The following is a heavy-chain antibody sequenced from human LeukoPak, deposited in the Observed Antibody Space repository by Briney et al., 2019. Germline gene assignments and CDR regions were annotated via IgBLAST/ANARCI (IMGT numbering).Heavy chain of an antibody. CDR3: ASLSTSYGMDV. Sequence: GGSLRLSCAASGFTFSSYWMSWVRQAPGKGLEWVANIKQDGSEKYYVDSVKGRFTISRDNAKNSLYLQMNSLRAEDAAVYYCASLSTSYGMDVWGQGTTVTVSS. J-gene: IGHJ6*02. D-gene: IGHD2-2*01. CDR1: GFTFSSYW. CDR2: IKQDGSEK. V-gene: IGHV3-7*01.